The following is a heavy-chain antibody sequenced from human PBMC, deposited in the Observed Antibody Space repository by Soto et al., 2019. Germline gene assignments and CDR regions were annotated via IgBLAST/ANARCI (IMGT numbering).Heavy chain of an antibody. V-gene: IGHV3-7*03. CDR1: GFTFSNYW. Sequence: EVQLVESGGALVQPGGSLRLSCAASGFTFSNYWMTWIHQAPGKGLEWVANIKQDSSEKHYGDSVRGRFTVSRDNAQSSLYLQMNSLRAEDTAVYYCVTDLIVEVSSLYYWGQGTLVTVSS. D-gene: IGHD2-15*01. CDR3: VTDLIVEVSSLYY. CDR2: IKQDSSEK. J-gene: IGHJ4*02.